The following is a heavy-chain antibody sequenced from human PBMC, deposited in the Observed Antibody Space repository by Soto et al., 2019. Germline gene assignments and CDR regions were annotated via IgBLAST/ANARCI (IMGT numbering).Heavy chain of an antibody. D-gene: IGHD3-22*01. V-gene: IGHV3-74*01. CDR2: ISSGGTTT. CDR1: GFTFGSHW. CDR3: SRFVTFYDTSGFLY. J-gene: IGHJ4*02. Sequence: EVQLVESGGGLVQPGGSLRLSSAASGFTFGSHWMHWVRQAPGKGLVYVSRISSGGTTTNYAESVKGRFTISRDNGRNTLDLEMNKLRVEDTAGYYCSRFVTFYDTSGFLYWGQGTPVTVSS.